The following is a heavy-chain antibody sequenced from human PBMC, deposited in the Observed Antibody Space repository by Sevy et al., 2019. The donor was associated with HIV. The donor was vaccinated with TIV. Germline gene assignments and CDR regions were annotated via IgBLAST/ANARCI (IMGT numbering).Heavy chain of an antibody. D-gene: IGHD3-22*01. CDR1: GYTFTSYG. Sequence: ASVKVSCKASGYTFTSYGISWVRQAPGQGLEWMGWISAYNGKTNYAQKLQGRVTMTTDTSTSTAYMELRSLRSDDTAVYYCERLNDSSGYYYYYYYYGMDVWGQGTTVTVSS. J-gene: IGHJ6*02. V-gene: IGHV1-18*01. CDR2: ISAYNGKT. CDR3: ERLNDSSGYYYYYYYYGMDV.